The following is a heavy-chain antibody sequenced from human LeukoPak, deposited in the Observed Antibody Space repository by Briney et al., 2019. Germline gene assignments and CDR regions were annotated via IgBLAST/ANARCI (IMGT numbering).Heavy chain of an antibody. V-gene: IGHV4-30-4*08. CDR3: ARSPSRYDFWSGDPEYFQH. CDR2: IYYSGRT. CDR1: GDSISSGDYY. Sequence: PSQTLSLTCTVSGDSISSGDYYWNWIRQPPGKGLERIGYIYYSGRTYYNLSLKSRVTISVDTSKNQFSLKLSSVTAADTAVYYCARSPSRYDFWSGDPEYFQHWGQGTLVTVS. D-gene: IGHD3-3*01. J-gene: IGHJ1*01.